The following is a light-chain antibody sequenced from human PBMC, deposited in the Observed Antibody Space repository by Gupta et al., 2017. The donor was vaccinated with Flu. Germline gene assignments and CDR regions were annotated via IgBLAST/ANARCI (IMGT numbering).Light chain of an antibody. V-gene: IGLV6-57*03. J-gene: IGLJ3*02. CDR1: SGSVASNF. CDR2: ADD. CDR3: QSFDTSTWV. Sequence: FLLTQPHSVSESPGTTVTISCTRSSGSVASNFMQWYQQRPGTAPTIVIYADDQRPSGVPDRFSGSIDTSSNSASLTISGLKTEDEDDYYCQSFDTSTWVFGGGTKLTVL.